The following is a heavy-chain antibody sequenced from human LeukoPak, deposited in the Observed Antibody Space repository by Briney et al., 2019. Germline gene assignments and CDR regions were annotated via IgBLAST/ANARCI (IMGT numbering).Heavy chain of an antibody. J-gene: IGHJ5*02. Sequence: SETLSLTCTVSGGTISSYYWSWIRQPPGKGLEWIGYIYYSGSTNYNPSLKSRVTISVDTSKNQFSLKLSSVTAADTAVYYCARHRASQTRWFDPWGQGTLVTVSS. CDR1: GGTISSYY. CDR2: IYYSGST. V-gene: IGHV4-59*08. CDR3: ARHRASQTRWFDP.